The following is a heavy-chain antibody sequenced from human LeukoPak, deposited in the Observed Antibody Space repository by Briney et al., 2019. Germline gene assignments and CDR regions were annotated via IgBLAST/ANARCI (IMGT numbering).Heavy chain of an antibody. CDR3: AKARTPYNSGFDY. Sequence: GGSLRLFCAASGFTFTDYALGWVRQAPGQGPEWASTISSGGSTSYYADSVRGRFTISRDNSKNTLSLQMSSLRAEDTAVYYCAKARTPYNSGFDYWGQGTLVAVSS. D-gene: IGHD6-19*01. CDR2: ISSGGSTS. V-gene: IGHV3-23*01. J-gene: IGHJ4*02. CDR1: GFTFTDYA.